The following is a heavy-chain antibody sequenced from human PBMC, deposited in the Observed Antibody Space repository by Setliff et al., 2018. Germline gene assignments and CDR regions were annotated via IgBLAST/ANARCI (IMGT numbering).Heavy chain of an antibody. J-gene: IGHJ4*02. CDR1: GYIFTNYN. CDR3: ASDVIVVAGTGTNY. CDR2: VHGGNGDT. Sequence: ASVQVSCKASGYIFTNYNVYWLRQAPGQTLELMGHVHGGNGDTKYSEKFQGRLTITRDISATTADMELFSLKSEDTAVYYCASDVIVVAGTGTNYWGQGTLVTVSS. D-gene: IGHD3-22*01. V-gene: IGHV1-3*01.